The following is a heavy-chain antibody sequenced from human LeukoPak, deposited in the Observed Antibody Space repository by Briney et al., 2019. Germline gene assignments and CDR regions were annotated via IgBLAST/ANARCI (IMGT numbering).Heavy chain of an antibody. CDR1: GYTFTGYY. Sequence: ASVKVSCKASGYTFTGYYMHWVRQAPGQGLEWMGRINPNSGGTNYAQKFQGRVTMTRDTSISTAYMELSRLRSEDTAVYYCARVGGSYPDAFDIWGQGTMVTVSS. CDR3: ARVGGSYPDAFDI. CDR2: INPNSGGT. V-gene: IGHV1-2*06. J-gene: IGHJ3*02. D-gene: IGHD1-26*01.